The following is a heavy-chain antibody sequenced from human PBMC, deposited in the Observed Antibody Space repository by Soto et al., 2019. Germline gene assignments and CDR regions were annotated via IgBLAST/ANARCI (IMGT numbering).Heavy chain of an antibody. CDR1: GGSISSYY. CDR3: ARTLLWFGESPNWFDP. Sequence: SETLSLTCTVSGGSISSYYWSWIRQPPGKGLEWIGYIYYSGSTNYNPSLKSRVTISVDTSKNQFSLKLSSVTAADTAVYYCARTLLWFGESPNWFDPWGQGTLVTVSS. J-gene: IGHJ5*02. CDR2: IYYSGST. V-gene: IGHV4-59*01. D-gene: IGHD3-10*01.